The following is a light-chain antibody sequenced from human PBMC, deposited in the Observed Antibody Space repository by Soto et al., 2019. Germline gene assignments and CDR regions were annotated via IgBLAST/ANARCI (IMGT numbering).Light chain of an antibody. J-gene: IGKJ5*01. Sequence: EIVLTQSPGTLSLSPGERVTLSCRARQSVTSSYLAWYQQKPGQAPRLLIYDASDRATGIPGRFSGSGSGTDFTLTISSLEPEDFAVYYCQQHSNWPPITFGQGTRLEIK. CDR1: QSVTSSY. CDR2: DAS. V-gene: IGKV3-11*01. CDR3: QQHSNWPPIT.